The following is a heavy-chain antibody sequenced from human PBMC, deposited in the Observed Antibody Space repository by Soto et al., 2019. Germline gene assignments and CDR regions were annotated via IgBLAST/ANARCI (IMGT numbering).Heavy chain of an antibody. CDR2: IYPDDSDT. CDR3: ASSVLVTSTMNYFDL. Sequence: GQPLQDPNNSSGYSCANFLIAWVLQMTGEGLEWLGIIYPDDSDTRYSPSFLGQVTISADKSIKTTYLQWSSLKASDTAIYFCASSVLVTSTMNYFDLWGQGTLVTGSS. CDR1: GYSCANFL. J-gene: IGHJ4*02. V-gene: IGHV5-51*01. D-gene: IGHD2-8*02.